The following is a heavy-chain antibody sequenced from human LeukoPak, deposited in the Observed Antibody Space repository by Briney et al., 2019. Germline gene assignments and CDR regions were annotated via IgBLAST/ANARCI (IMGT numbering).Heavy chain of an antibody. D-gene: IGHD6-19*01. CDR1: GFTFSSYW. Sequence: PGGSLRLSCAASGFTFSSYWMHWVRQAPGKGLVWVSRINSDGSSTSYADSVKGRFTISRDNAKNTLYLQMNSLRAEDTAVYYCASSGRQWLVLSERFDYWGQGTLVTVSS. CDR2: INSDGSST. J-gene: IGHJ4*02. CDR3: ASSGRQWLVLSERFDY. V-gene: IGHV3-74*01.